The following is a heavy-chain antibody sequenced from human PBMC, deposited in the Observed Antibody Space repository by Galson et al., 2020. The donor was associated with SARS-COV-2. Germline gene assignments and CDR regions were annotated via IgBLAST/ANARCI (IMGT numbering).Heavy chain of an antibody. V-gene: IGHV3-48*01. CDR2: IAGTTDIT. Sequence: RVNRIHWVRQAPGKGLEWVSCIAGTTDITHYAASVKVRFTVSRDNVNSSLYLQMNSLRAEDSAVYYCARDRPGRDNSFDSGGQGTMVTVSS. D-gene: IGHD1-26*01. CDR1: RVNR. J-gene: IGHJ3*02. CDR3: ARDRPGRDNSFDS.